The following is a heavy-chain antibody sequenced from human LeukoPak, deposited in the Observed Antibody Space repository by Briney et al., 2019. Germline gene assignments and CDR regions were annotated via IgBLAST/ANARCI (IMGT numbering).Heavy chain of an antibody. V-gene: IGHV3-11*04. D-gene: IGHD1-26*01. CDR1: GFTFSDYY. Sequence: GGSLRLSCAASGFTFSDYYMSWVRQAPGKGLEWVSYISNIGSPIYYADSVKGRFTISRDNANNSLYLQMNSLGPEDTAVYYCARDPYSGNYGNYYYYYMDVWGKGTTVTISS. J-gene: IGHJ6*03. CDR3: ARDPYSGNYGNYYYYYMDV. CDR2: ISNIGSPI.